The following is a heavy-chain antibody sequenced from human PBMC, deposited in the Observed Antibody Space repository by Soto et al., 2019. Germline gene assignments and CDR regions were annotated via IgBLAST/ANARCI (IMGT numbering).Heavy chain of an antibody. J-gene: IGHJ6*02. CDR3: ARLGYSYVYYYYGMDV. CDR1: GGSISSSSYY. V-gene: IGHV4-39*01. Sequence: PSETLSLTCTVSGGSISSSSYYWCWILHPPGKGLEWIGSIYYSGSTYYNPSLKSRVTISVDTSKNQFSLKLSSVTAADTAVYYCARLGYSYVYYYYGMDVWGQGTTVTVSS. CDR2: IYYSGST. D-gene: IGHD5-18*01.